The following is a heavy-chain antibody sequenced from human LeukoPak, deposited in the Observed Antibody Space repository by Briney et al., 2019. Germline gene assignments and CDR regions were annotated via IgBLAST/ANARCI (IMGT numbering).Heavy chain of an antibody. CDR2: INPNSGGT. Sequence: ASVKVSCKASGYTFTGYYMHWVRQAPGQGLEWMGRINPNSGGTNYAQKFQGRVTMTRDTSISTAYMELSRLRSDDTAVYYCATRGYSGYAWVDYWGQGTLVTVSS. V-gene: IGHV1-2*06. CDR3: ATRGYSGYAWVDY. CDR1: GYTFTGYY. J-gene: IGHJ4*02. D-gene: IGHD5-12*01.